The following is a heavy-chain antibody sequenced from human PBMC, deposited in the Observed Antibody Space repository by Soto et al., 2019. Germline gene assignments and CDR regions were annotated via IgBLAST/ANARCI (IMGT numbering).Heavy chain of an antibody. CDR2: ISYDGSNK. D-gene: IGHD6-13*01. CDR3: ARGGYSSSWFMDV. V-gene: IGHV3-30-3*01. J-gene: IGHJ6*02. CDR1: GFTFSSYA. Sequence: LRLSCAASGFTFSSYAMHWVRQAPGKGLEWVAVISYDGSNKYYADSVKGRFTISRDNSKNTLYLQMNSLRAEDTAVYYCARGGYSSSWFMDVWGQGTTVTVSS.